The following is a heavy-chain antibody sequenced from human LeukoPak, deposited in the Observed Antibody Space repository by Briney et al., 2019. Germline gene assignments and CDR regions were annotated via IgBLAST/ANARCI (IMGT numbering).Heavy chain of an antibody. Sequence: GGSLRLSCAASGFTLSSYWMHWARQTPGKGLVWVSRMSSDESTTNYADSVRGRFTISRDNAKNALYLQMNNLRAEDTAIYFCARGRGPYGWFDPWGQGTLVTVSS. CDR3: ARGRGPYGWFDP. V-gene: IGHV3-74*01. CDR1: GFTLSSYW. D-gene: IGHD3-10*01. J-gene: IGHJ5*02. CDR2: MSSDESTT.